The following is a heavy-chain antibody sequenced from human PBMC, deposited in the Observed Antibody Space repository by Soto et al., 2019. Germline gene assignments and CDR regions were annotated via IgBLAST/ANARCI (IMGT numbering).Heavy chain of an antibody. V-gene: IGHV3-23*01. J-gene: IGHJ6*02. CDR3: AKAADYYILTGYYSYYGMDV. CDR1: GFTFSSYA. D-gene: IGHD3-9*01. CDR2: ISGSGGST. Sequence: EVQLLESGGGLVQPGGSLRLSCAASGFTFSSYAMSWVRQAPGKGLEWVSAISGSGGSTYYADSVKGRFTISRDNSKNTLYLQMNSLRAEYTAVYYCAKAADYYILTGYYSYYGMDVWGQGTTVTVSS.